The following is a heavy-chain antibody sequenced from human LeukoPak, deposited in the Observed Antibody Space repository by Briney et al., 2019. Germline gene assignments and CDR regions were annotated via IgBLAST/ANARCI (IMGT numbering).Heavy chain of an antibody. CDR1: GYTFTSYG. J-gene: IGHJ6*02. CDR3: ARVQMGIYYYYYYGMDV. Sequence: GASVKVSCKASGYTFTSYGISWVRQAPGQGLEWMGWISAYNGNTNYAQKLQGRVTMTTETSTSTAYMELRSLRSDDTAVYYCARVQMGIYYYYYYGMDVWGQGTTVTVSS. CDR2: ISAYNGNT. D-gene: IGHD5-24*01. V-gene: IGHV1-18*01.